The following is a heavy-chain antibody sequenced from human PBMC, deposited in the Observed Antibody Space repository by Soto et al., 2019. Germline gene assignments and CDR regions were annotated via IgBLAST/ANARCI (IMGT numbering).Heavy chain of an antibody. CDR2: IYPGDSDT. Sequence: PGESLKISCKGSGYSFTSYWIGWVRQMPGKGLEWMGIIYPGDSDTRYSPSFQGQVTISADKSISTAYLQWSSLKASDTAMYYCARHNSGFGAFPYYFDYWGQGTLVTVSS. CDR1: GYSFTSYW. CDR3: ARHNSGFGAFPYYFDY. V-gene: IGHV5-51*01. J-gene: IGHJ4*02. D-gene: IGHD3-10*01.